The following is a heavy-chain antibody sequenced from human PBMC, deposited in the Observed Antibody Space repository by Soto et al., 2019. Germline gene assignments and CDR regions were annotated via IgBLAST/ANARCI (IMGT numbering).Heavy chain of an antibody. CDR2: MRLDESER. V-gene: IGHV3-7*01. CDR3: ARSPAASMWGSYYHYGMDV. CDR1: GFTFTNYW. J-gene: IGHJ6*02. Sequence: GGSLRLSCAASGFTFTNYWMNWVRQAPGKGLEWVANMRLDESERYYVDSVKGRFTISRDNTKSSLYLQMNSLRAEDTAVYYCARSPAASMWGSYYHYGMDVWGQGTTVTVSS. D-gene: IGHD2-2*01.